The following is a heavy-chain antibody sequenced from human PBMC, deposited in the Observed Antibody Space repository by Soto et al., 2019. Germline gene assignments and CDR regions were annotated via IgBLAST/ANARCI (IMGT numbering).Heavy chain of an antibody. Sequence: SETLSVTYIVSGVSIRIGDDYWSWIRQPPGKGLEWIGYIYSSGSTYCIPSLRSRATISADTSKNQFSLELTSVTAADTAVYYCARGGAYDYWGQGALVTVS. D-gene: IGHD3-16*01. V-gene: IGHV4-30-4*02. J-gene: IGHJ4*02. CDR2: IYSSGST. CDR1: GVSIRIGDDY. CDR3: ARGGAYDY.